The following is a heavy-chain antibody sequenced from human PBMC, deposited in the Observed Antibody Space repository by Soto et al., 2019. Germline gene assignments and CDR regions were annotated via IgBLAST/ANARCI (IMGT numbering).Heavy chain of an antibody. CDR3: ARSSSLLHRNYYSYGMDV. J-gene: IGHJ6*02. D-gene: IGHD2-2*01. CDR2: ISAYNGNT. V-gene: IGHV1-18*04. CDR1: GYTFTSYG. Sequence: ASVKVSCKASGYTFTSYGISWVRQAPGQGLEWMGWISAYNGNTNYAQKLQGRVTMTTDTSTSTAYMELRSLRSDDTAVYYCARSSSLLHRNYYSYGMDVWGQRTTVTVSS.